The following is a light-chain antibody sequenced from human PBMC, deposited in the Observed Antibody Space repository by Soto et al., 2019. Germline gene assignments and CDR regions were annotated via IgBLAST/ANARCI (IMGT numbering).Light chain of an antibody. V-gene: IGKV1-5*03. CDR2: KAS. CDR1: QSISSW. Sequence: DIQMTQSPSTLSASVGDRVTITCRASQSISSWLAWYQQKPGKAPKLLIYKASSLESGVPSRFSGSGSGTEFTLTISSLQADDFATYYCQHYNNAWCTFGQGTKLEIK. J-gene: IGKJ2*02. CDR3: QHYNNAWCT.